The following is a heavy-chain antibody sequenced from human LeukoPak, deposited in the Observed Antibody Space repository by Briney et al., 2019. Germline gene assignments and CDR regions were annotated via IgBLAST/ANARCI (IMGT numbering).Heavy chain of an antibody. J-gene: IGHJ4*02. Sequence: AGGSLRLSCAASGFTFSSYAMSWVRQAPGKGLEWVSAISGSGGSTYYADSVKGRFTISRDNSKNTLYLQMNGLRAEDTAVYYCAKGTFEIRAFDYWGQGTLVTVSS. D-gene: IGHD3-16*01. CDR2: ISGSGGST. V-gene: IGHV3-23*01. CDR1: GFTFSSYA. CDR3: AKGTFEIRAFDY.